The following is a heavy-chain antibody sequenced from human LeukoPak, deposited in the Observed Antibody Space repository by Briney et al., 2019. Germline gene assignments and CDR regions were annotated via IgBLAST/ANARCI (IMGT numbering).Heavy chain of an antibody. V-gene: IGHV3-23*01. Sequence: AGSLRLSCAASGFTFSSYAMSCVRQAPRKGLEWVSAIIGSGGSTYYADSVKGRFTISRDNSKNTLYLQMNSLRAADTAVHYCAKLSMVVTQGFDYWGQGTLVTVSS. J-gene: IGHJ4*02. CDR2: IIGSGGST. D-gene: IGHD4-23*01. CDR1: GFTFSSYA. CDR3: AKLSMVVTQGFDY.